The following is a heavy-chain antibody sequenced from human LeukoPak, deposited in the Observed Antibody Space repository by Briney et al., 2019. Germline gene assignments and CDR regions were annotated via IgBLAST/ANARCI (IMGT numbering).Heavy chain of an antibody. D-gene: IGHD5-12*01. CDR1: GGSISSFY. J-gene: IGHJ2*01. CDR3: ARHGKYGGYVWYFDL. V-gene: IGHV4-59*08. CDR2: IYSSGST. Sequence: SETLSLTCTVSGGSISSFYWSWIRQPPGKGLEWIGYIYSSGSTKYNPSVKSRVTISVDTSKSQFSLRLSSVIAADTAVYYCARHGKYGGYVWYFDLWGRGTLVTVSS.